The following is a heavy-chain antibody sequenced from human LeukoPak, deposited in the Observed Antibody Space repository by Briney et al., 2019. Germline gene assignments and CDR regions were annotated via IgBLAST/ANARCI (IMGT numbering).Heavy chain of an antibody. Sequence: GGSLRLSCAASGFTFSSYEMNWVRQAPGKGLEWVSYISSSGSTIYYADSVKGRFTVSRDNAKNSLYLHMNSLRAEDTALYYCTRNTVAAAGDDWGQGTLVTVSS. J-gene: IGHJ4*02. CDR3: TRNTVAAAGDD. V-gene: IGHV3-48*03. CDR2: ISSSGSTI. D-gene: IGHD6-13*01. CDR1: GFTFSSYE.